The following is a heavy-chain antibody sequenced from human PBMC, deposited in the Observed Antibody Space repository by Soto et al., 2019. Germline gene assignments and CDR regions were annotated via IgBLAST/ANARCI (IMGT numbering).Heavy chain of an antibody. CDR2: ISTSSSII. Sequence: GVSPRLSFAAPEFTFSNYEMSWVRQAPGKGLEWVSYISTSSSIINHADSVKGRFTIYRDNAKNSLYLQMNSLRDEDTGVYYCVRDLLVAAPPNKYWGQGTLVTVSS. D-gene: IGHD2-15*01. CDR3: VRDLLVAAPPNKY. V-gene: IGHV3-48*02. J-gene: IGHJ4*02. CDR1: EFTFSNYE.